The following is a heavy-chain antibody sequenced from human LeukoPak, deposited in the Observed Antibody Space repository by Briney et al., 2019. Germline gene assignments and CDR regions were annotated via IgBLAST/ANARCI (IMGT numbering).Heavy chain of an antibody. J-gene: IGHJ4*02. CDR1: GGSISSGGYS. CDR2: IYYSGST. V-gene: IGHV4-61*08. Sequence: SQTLSLTCTVSGGSISSGGYSWSWIRQHPGKGLEWIGYIYYSGSTNYNPSLKSRVTISVDTSKNQFSLKLSSVTAADTAVYYCARTSSSRGTGYFDYWGQGTLVTVSS. D-gene: IGHD6-6*01. CDR3: ARTSSSRGTGYFDY.